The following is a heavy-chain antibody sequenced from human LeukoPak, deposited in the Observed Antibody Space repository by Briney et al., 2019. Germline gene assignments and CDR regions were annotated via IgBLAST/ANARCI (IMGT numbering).Heavy chain of an antibody. D-gene: IGHD3-10*01. CDR2: ISSGGSLI. CDR3: ARGRYGSGSYYPDY. CDR1: GFTFSDYY. Sequence: GGSLRLSCAASGFTFSDYYMSWSRQAPGKGLEWVSYISSGGSLIYYGDSVKGRFTVSRDNAKKSLYLQMNSLRAEDTAVYYCARGRYGSGSYYPDYWGQGTLVTVSS. V-gene: IGHV3-11*01. J-gene: IGHJ4*02.